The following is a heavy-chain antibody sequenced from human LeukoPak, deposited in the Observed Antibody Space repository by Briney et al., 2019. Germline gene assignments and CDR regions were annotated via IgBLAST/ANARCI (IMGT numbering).Heavy chain of an antibody. CDR2: ISSSGSTI. CDR3: ARGTYSSGWYSSANNWFDP. D-gene: IGHD6-19*01. Sequence: GGSLRLSCAASGFTFSDSYMSWIGRAPGKGVERVSYISSSGSTIYYADSVKGRFTISSENAKNTLYLQMNSLRAEDTAVYYCARGTYSSGWYSSANNWFDPWGQGTLVTVSS. V-gene: IGHV3-11*01. CDR1: GFTFSDSY. J-gene: IGHJ5*02.